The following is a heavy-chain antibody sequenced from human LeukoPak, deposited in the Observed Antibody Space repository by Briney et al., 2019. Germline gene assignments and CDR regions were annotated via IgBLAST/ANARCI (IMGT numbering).Heavy chain of an antibody. V-gene: IGHV6-1*01. Sequence: SQTLSLTCAISGDSLSSNSAAWHWLRQFPARGLEWLGSKYYRSKWYNDYAVSVKSRITINPDTSKNQFSLQLNSVTPEDTAVYYCAREAALTAPFDYWGQGTLVTVSS. CDR2: KYYRSKWYN. J-gene: IGHJ4*02. CDR3: AREAALTAPFDY. CDR1: GDSLSSNSAA. D-gene: IGHD2-15*01.